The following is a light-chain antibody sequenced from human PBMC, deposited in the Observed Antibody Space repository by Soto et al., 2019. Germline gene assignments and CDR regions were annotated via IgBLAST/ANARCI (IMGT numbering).Light chain of an antibody. CDR1: LSVSVY. CDR2: DAS. V-gene: IGKV3-11*01. J-gene: IGKJ5*01. CDR3: HQRQYWPPIN. Sequence: TFLTPSPGTLSLFPGERAPLSCRTSLSVSVYLDWYQQKPGQAPRLLISDASNRATGIPARFSGSGSGTDFTLTISSLEPEDFAVYYCHQRQYWPPINLGHGTRL.